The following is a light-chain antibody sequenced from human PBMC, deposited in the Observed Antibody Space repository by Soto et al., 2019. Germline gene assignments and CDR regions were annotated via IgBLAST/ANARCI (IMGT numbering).Light chain of an antibody. CDR1: QSVSSY. J-gene: IGKJ4*01. CDR3: QQRSNWPAT. V-gene: IGKV3-11*01. Sequence: EIVVTQSRATLSLSPGERATLSCRSSQSVSSYLAWYQQKPGQAPMLRIYDTSNRASGLPPRFSRRWAGADFTITISTLEPEDFAVYYCQQRSNWPATFGRGTKVDI. CDR2: DTS.